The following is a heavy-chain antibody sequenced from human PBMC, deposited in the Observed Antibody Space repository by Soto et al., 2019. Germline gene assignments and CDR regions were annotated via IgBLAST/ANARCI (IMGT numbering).Heavy chain of an antibody. Sequence: GESLKISCKGSGYIFTSYWISWVRQLPGKGLEWMGRIDPSDSYTNYSPSFQGHVTISADKPISTAYLQWSSLKASDTAIYYSASRGGTIAARPVLHYYYYGMDFWGQGTMVTVSS. J-gene: IGHJ6*02. D-gene: IGHD6-6*01. V-gene: IGHV5-10-1*01. CDR2: IDPSDSYT. CDR3: ASRGGTIAARPVLHYYYYGMDF. CDR1: GYIFTSYW.